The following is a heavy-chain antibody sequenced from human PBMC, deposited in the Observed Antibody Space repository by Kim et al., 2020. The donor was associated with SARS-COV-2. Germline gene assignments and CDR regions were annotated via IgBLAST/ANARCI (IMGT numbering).Heavy chain of an antibody. J-gene: IGHJ6*02. V-gene: IGHV4-59*01. CDR3: ARERPVGAPAHYGMDV. D-gene: IGHD1-26*01. Sequence: SLKGRVTISVDTSKNQFSLKLSSVTAADTAVYYCARERPVGAPAHYGMDVWGQGTTVTVSS.